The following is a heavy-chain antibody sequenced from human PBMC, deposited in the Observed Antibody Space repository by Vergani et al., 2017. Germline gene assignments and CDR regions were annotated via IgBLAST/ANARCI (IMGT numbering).Heavy chain of an antibody. V-gene: IGHV1-18*01. CDR2: ISAYNGNT. CDR3: ARDPLYYYASGSYYSGPRDGPRPSAFDI. J-gene: IGHJ3*02. D-gene: IGHD3-10*01. CDR1: GYTFTSYG. Sequence: QVQLVQSGAEVKKPGASVKVSCKAYGYTFTSYGINWVRQAPGQGLEWMGWISAYNGNTNYAQKLQGRVTMTTDTSTTTAYMELRNLRSDDTAVYYCARDPLYYYASGSYYSGPRDGPRPSAFDIWGQGTVVTVSS.